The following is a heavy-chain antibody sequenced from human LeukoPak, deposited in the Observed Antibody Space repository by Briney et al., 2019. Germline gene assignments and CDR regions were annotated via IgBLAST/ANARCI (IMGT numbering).Heavy chain of an antibody. CDR2: INHSGST. J-gene: IGHJ6*02. CDR3: ARESGYSYGDPMVYYYYYGMDV. CDR1: GGFFSGYY. D-gene: IGHD5-18*01. Sequence: SETLSLTCAVYGGFFSGYYWSWIRQPPGKGLEWIGEINHSGSTNYNPSLKSRVTISVDTSKNQFSLKLSSVTAADTAVYYCARESGYSYGDPMVYYYYYGMDVWGQGTTVTVSS. V-gene: IGHV4-34*01.